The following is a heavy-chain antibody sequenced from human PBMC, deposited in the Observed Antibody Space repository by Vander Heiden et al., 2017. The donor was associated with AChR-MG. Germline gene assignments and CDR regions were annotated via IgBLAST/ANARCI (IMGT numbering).Heavy chain of an antibody. CDR3: ARRGVATIGGSVSQFDS. J-gene: IGHJ4*02. CDR1: GFGLGNYA. V-gene: IGHV3-23*01. CDR2: ISGNGVTT. D-gene: IGHD3-16*01. Sequence: DVPLLESGGGLVQTGGSLRLSCVASGFGLGNYAMRGVRQAPGKGLEWVSGISGNGVTTDYADSVKGRFTISRDNSRNTLVLQMNSLRAEETAVYYCARRGVATIGGSVSQFDSWGQGTLVTVS.